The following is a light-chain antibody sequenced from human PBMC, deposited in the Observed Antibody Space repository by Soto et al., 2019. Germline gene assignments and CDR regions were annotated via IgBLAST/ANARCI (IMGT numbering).Light chain of an antibody. V-gene: IGKV1-5*01. J-gene: IGKJ1*01. CDR1: QSISSW. Sequence: DIQMTQSPSTLSASVGDRVTITCRASQSISSWLDWYQQKPGKAPKLLIYDASYLERGVPSRFSGSGSWTEFTLTISDLQPDDLATYYCPQYNSFWTLGQGTKVEI. CDR3: PQYNSFWT. CDR2: DAS.